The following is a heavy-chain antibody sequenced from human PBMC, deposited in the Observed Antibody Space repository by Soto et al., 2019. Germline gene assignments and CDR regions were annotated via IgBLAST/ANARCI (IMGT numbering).Heavy chain of an antibody. J-gene: IGHJ4*02. Sequence: PXESLKLSCKCVGYKFGSALSGLVRQMPGKGLEWMGIIKPGTSDIRYSPSCRGHVTISADEAVSTAYLQWSSLKASDTAMYYCARQLSHICDSWGQGTLVTVSS. V-gene: IGHV5-51*01. D-gene: IGHD3-3*02. CDR3: ARQLSHICDS. CDR2: IKPGTSDI. CDR1: GYKFGSAL.